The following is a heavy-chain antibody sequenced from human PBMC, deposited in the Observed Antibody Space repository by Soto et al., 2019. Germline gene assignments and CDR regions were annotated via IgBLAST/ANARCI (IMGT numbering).Heavy chain of an antibody. CDR2: ISTYNGNT. D-gene: IGHD3-22*01. J-gene: IGHJ4*02. CDR1: GYTFITYG. Sequence: QVQLVQSGAEVKKPGASVKVSCKASGYTFITYGVSWVRQAPGQGLDWLGWISTYNGNTRYAERLQGRVTMTTDTTTNTAHMELRNLRFDDTAVYYCARGPTDYYDNSANYFLDYWGQGTLVTVSS. CDR3: ARGPTDYYDNSANYFLDY. V-gene: IGHV1-18*01.